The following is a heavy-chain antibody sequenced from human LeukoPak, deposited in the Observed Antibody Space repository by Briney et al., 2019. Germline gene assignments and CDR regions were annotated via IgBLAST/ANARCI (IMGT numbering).Heavy chain of an antibody. CDR2: IYHSGST. D-gene: IGHD4-17*01. CDR3: ARGADYSHGAFDI. Sequence: SETLSLTCAVSGGSISSGGYSWSWIRQPPGKGLEWIGYIYHSGSTYYNPSLKSRVTISVDRSKNQFSLKLSSVTAAGTAVYYCARGADYSHGAFDIWGQGTMVTVSS. V-gene: IGHV4-30-2*01. CDR1: GGSISSGGYS. J-gene: IGHJ3*02.